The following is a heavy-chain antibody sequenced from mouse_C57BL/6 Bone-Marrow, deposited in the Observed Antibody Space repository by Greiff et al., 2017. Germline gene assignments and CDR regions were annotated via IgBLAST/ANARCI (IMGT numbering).Heavy chain of an antibody. V-gene: IGHV1-78*01. Sequence: QVQLQQSDAALVKPGASVKISCKVSGYTFTDPTIHWMKQRPEQGLEWIGYISPRDGSTKYNEKLKGKATLTADKSSSTAYMQLNSLTSEDSAVYFCARRNYDYDDWYVDVWGTGTTVTVSS. J-gene: IGHJ1*03. D-gene: IGHD2-4*01. CDR1: GYTFTDPT. CDR3: ARRNYDYDDWYVDV. CDR2: ISPRDGST.